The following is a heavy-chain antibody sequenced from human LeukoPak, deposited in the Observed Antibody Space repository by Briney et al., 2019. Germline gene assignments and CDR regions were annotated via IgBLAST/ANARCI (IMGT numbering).Heavy chain of an antibody. V-gene: IGHV3-30*15. J-gene: IGHJ3*02. D-gene: IGHD3-22*01. CDR3: ARNQDDSSGYYFGAFDI. CDR2: ISYDGSNK. Sequence: PGGSLRLSCAASGFTFSSYAMHWVRQAPGKGLEWVAVISYDGSNKYYADSAKGRFTISRDNSKNTLYLQMSSLRAEDTAVYYCARNQDDSSGYYFGAFDIWGQGTMVTVSS. CDR1: GFTFSSYA.